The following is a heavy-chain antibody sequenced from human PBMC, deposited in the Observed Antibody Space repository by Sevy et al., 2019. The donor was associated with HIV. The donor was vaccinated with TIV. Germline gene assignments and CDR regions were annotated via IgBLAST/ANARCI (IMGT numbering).Heavy chain of an antibody. D-gene: IGHD3-22*01. CDR3: ARAPYYYDSSGYYLY. J-gene: IGHJ4*02. CDR2: ISYDGSNK. V-gene: IGHV3-30-3*01. CDR1: GFTFSSYA. Sequence: GGSLRLSCVASGFTFSSYAMHWVRQAPGKGLEWVAVISYDGSNKYYADSVKGRFTISRDNSKNTLYLQMNSLRAEDTAVYYCARAPYYYDSSGYYLYWGQGTLVTVSS.